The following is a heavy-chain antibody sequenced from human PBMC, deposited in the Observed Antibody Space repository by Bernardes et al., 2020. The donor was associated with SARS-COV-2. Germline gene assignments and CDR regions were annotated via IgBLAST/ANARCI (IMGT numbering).Heavy chain of an antibody. CDR1: GCSISSGGPY. CDR2: IYYGGTS. Sequence: SETLSLTCTVSGCSISSGGPYWSWIRQLPGKGLQWIAYIYYGGTSSYYNPSLKSRVSISMDTSKRQFPLNLPPVTSADTAVYYCARLLGFGWPVDYWGRG. D-gene: IGHD3-16*01. CDR3: ARLLGFGWPVDY. V-gene: IGHV4-31*03. J-gene: IGHJ4*02.